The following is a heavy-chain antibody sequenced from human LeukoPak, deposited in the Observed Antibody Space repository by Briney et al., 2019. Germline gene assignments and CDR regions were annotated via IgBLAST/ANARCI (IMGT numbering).Heavy chain of an antibody. V-gene: IGHV3-23*01. Sequence: HPGGSLRLSCAASGFTFSSYAMSWVRQAPGKGLEWVSAISGSGGSTYYADSVKGRFTISRDNSKNTLYLQMNSLRAEDTAVYYCAKDLISAMVTSTGPYYFDYWGQGTLVTVSS. CDR3: AKDLISAMVTSTGPYYFDY. D-gene: IGHD5-18*01. CDR2: ISGSGGST. CDR1: GFTFSSYA. J-gene: IGHJ4*02.